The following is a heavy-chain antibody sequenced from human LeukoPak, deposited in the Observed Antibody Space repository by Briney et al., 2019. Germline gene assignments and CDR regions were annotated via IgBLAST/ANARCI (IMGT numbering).Heavy chain of an antibody. D-gene: IGHD3-9*01. J-gene: IGHJ4*02. V-gene: IGHV4-34*01. CDR1: GGSFSGYY. CDR3: ATRAYDILTGYRPGGFDY. CDR2: INHSGST. Sequence: PSETLSLTCAVYGGSFSGYYWSWIRQPPGKGLEWIGEINHSGSTNYNPSLKSRVTISVDTSKNQFSLKLSSVTAAETAVYYCATRAYDILTGYRPGGFDYWGQGTLVTVSS.